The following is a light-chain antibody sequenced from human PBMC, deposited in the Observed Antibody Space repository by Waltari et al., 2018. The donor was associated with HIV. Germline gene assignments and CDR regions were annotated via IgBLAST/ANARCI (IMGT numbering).Light chain of an antibody. Sequence: SSELTPDPFVSVAPGQPARITCQGDFLSFYYGSWYQQRPGQAPRLVSYGSNNRPSGIPDRFSGSTSGNTMSLTITATQAEDEGDFFCSSRDTTGKFWVFGSGT. CDR3: SSRDTTGKFWV. V-gene: IGLV3-19*01. CDR2: GSN. J-gene: IGLJ1*01. CDR1: FLSFYY.